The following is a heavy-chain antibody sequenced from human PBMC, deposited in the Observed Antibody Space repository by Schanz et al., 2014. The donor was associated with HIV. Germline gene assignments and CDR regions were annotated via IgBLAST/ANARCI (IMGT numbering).Heavy chain of an antibody. CDR2: ISGGST. Sequence: VQLVESGGGVVQPGRSLRLSCAASGFTFSSYAMSWVRQAPGKGLEWVSAISGGSTYYADSVKGRFTISRDNAKNSLYLQMNTLRAEDTAVYYCAREDGWFGDIYYFGLDVWGRGTTVTVSS. J-gene: IGHJ6*02. V-gene: IGHV3-23*04. CDR3: AREDGWFGDIYYFGLDV. CDR1: GFTFSSYA. D-gene: IGHD3-10*01.